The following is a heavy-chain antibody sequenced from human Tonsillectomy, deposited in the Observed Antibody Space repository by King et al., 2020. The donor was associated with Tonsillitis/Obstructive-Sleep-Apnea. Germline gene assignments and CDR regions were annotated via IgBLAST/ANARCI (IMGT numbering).Heavy chain of an antibody. CDR2: ISPYNGAT. Sequence: VQLVQSGGEVKKPGASVKVSCKTSGYRFTSQGITWVRQAPGQGPEWMGWISPYNGATKCAQTLPGRVILTTDSSTSTAYMELRSLRPDDTAVYYCATRGDPHFFYMDVWGKGTTVTVSS. CDR1: GYRFTSQG. J-gene: IGHJ6*03. D-gene: IGHD3-10*01. V-gene: IGHV1-18*01. CDR3: ATRGDPHFFYMDV.